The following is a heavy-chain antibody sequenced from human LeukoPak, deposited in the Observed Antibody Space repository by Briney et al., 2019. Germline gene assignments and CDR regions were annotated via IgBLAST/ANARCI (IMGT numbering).Heavy chain of an antibody. D-gene: IGHD3-16*01. CDR2: IYTSGNT. V-gene: IGHV4-61*02. J-gene: IGHJ4*02. Sequence: SQTLSLTCTVSGGSISSGSYYWSWMRQPAGKGLEWIGRIYTSGNTNYNPSLKSRVTISADTSKNQFSLKLSSVTAADTAVYYCARAGDGGWGLVAYLDYWGQGTLVTVSS. CDR3: ARAGDGGWGLVAYLDY. CDR1: GGSISSGSYY.